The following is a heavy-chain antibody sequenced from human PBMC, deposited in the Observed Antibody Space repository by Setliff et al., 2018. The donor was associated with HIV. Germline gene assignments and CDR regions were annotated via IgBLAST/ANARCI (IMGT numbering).Heavy chain of an antibody. D-gene: IGHD3-3*01. CDR3: ARGPQYNFWGGYLGL. Sequence: GGSLRLSCAASGLTFSNYWMHWVRQAPGKGLEWVSRIDSDGSDTNYADSVRGRFTISRDNAKNTVYLQLTSLGAEDTAVYYCARGPQYNFWGGYLGLWGQGTLVTVSS. J-gene: IGHJ4*02. V-gene: IGHV3-74*01. CDR2: IDSDGSDT. CDR1: GLTFSNYW.